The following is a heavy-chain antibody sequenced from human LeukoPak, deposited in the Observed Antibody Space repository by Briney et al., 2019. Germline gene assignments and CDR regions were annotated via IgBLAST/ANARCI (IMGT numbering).Heavy chain of an antibody. D-gene: IGHD3-10*01. J-gene: IGHJ6*03. V-gene: IGHV3-11*04. CDR3: ARHRELRYYMDV. CDR1: GFTFDDYG. Sequence: GGSLRLSCAASGFTFDDYGMSWIRQAPGKGLEWVSYISSSGSTIYYADSVKGQFTISRDNAKNSLYLQMNSLRAEDTAVYYCARHRELRYYMDVWGKGTTVTVSS. CDR2: ISSSGSTI.